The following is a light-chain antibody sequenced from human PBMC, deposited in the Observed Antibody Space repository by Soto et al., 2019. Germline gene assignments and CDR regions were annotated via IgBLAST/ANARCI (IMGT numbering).Light chain of an antibody. CDR3: QQPYSTPWT. V-gene: IGKV1-39*01. J-gene: IGKJ1*01. CDR2: AAA. Sequence: DIQMTQSPSSLSASVGDRVTITCRASQRISSYLSWYQQKPGKAPKLLIYAAASFQSGVTSRFSGSGSGTDFTLTISSLQPEDFATYYCQQPYSTPWTFGQGTKVEIK. CDR1: QRISSY.